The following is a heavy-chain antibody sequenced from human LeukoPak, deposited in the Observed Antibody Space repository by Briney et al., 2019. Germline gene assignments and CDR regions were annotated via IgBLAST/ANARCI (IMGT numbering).Heavy chain of an antibody. CDR3: AREQLELYYFDY. V-gene: IGHV3-30-3*01. Sequence: GGSLRLSCAASGFTFSSYAMHWVRQAPGKGLEWVAVISYDGSNKYYADSVKGRFTISRDNSKNTLYLQMNSLRAEDTAVYYCAREQLELYYFDYWGQGTLVTVSS. D-gene: IGHD6-6*01. J-gene: IGHJ4*02. CDR2: ISYDGSNK. CDR1: GFTFSSYA.